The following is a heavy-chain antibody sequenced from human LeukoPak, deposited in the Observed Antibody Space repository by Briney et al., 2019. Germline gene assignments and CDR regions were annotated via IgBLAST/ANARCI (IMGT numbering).Heavy chain of an antibody. CDR1: GYTFTTSD. D-gene: IGHD6-6*01. V-gene: IGHV1-18*01. J-gene: IGHJ4*02. CDR3: ARESEYSRSVVMEY. CDR2: ISAYNGNT. Sequence: GASVRVSCKASGYTFTTSDINWVRQAPGQGLERMGWISAYNGNTNYAQKVQGRVTMTRDTSTSTAYMELRSLTSDDTAVYYCARESEYSRSVVMEYWGQGTLVTVSS.